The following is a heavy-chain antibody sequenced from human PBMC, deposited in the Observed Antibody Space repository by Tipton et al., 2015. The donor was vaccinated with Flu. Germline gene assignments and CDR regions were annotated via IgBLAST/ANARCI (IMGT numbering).Heavy chain of an antibody. CDR3: ARGARGYSSSWYDY. CDR2: INPSGGST. D-gene: IGHD6-13*01. Sequence: QVQLVQSGAEVKKPGASVKVSCQASGNTFTSYYIHWVRQAPGQGLGWMGMINPSGGSTTYAQKFQGRVTMTRDTSTSTVYMERSSLRSEDTAVYYCARGARGYSSSWYDYWGQGTPVTVSS. CDR1: GNTFTSYY. V-gene: IGHV1-46*01. J-gene: IGHJ4*02.